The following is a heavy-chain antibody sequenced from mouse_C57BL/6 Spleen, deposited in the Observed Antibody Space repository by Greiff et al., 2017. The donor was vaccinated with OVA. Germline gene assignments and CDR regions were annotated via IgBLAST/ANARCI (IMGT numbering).Heavy chain of an antibody. Sequence: VQLQQSGPELVKPGASVKISCKASGYTFTDYYMNWVKQSHGKSLEWIGDINPNNGGTSYKQKFQGKATLTVDKSSSTAYMELRSLTSEDSAVYYCARSGTIYAMDYWGQGTSVTVSS. CDR3: ARSGTIYAMDY. D-gene: IGHD1-1*02. CDR1: GYTFTDYY. J-gene: IGHJ4*01. CDR2: INPNNGGT. V-gene: IGHV1-26*01.